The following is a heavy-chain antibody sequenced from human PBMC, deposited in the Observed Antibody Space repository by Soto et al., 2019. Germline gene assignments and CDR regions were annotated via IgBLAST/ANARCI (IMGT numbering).Heavy chain of an antibody. CDR3: EREYSNSPEASEI. D-gene: IGHD1-26*01. CDR2: IYNSVRT. V-gene: IGHV4-61*01. J-gene: IGHJ4*02. Sequence: SETLSLTCTVSGGSVNSDYYYWTWILHPPGKGLEWIGYIYNSVRTNYNTSLKSRVSISMDTSRNQFSLKLTSVTAADTAVFYCEREYSNSPEASEIWGKQSLVSVSS. CDR1: GGSVNSDYYY.